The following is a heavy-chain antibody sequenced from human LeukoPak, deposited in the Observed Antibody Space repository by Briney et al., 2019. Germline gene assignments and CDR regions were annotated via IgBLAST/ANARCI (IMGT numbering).Heavy chain of an antibody. CDR1: GFTFSNYW. CDR3: AKREGYSIFDY. CDR2: MKQDGSEI. D-gene: IGHD5-24*01. J-gene: IGHJ4*02. V-gene: IGHV3-7*03. Sequence: GGSLRLSCAASGFTFSNYWMSWVRQAPGKGLEWVANMKQDGSEIYYADSVKGRFTIARDNAKNSLYLQMNNLRAEDTAVYYCAKREGYSIFDYWGQGTLVTASS.